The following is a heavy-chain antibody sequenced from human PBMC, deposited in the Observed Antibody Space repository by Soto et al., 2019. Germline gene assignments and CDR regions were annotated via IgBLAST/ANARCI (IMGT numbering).Heavy chain of an antibody. CDR1: GGSINSGGYC. J-gene: IGHJ4*02. Sequence: QVQLQESGPGLVKPSQTLSLTCTVSGGSINSGGYCWSWIRQHPGKGLDWIGCISYGGSTSYNPSLKSRVTLSVDPSKNHFSLKLTSVTAADTAVYYCSRGILVWGQGALITVSS. CDR2: ISYGGST. D-gene: IGHD5-18*01. V-gene: IGHV4-31*03. CDR3: SRGILV.